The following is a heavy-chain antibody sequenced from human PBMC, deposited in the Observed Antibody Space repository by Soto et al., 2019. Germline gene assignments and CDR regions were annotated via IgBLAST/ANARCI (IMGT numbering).Heavy chain of an antibody. CDR3: AKYTYTSRYSFFGIDV. CDR2: IRSKAYGVTT. J-gene: IGHJ6*02. CDR1: GFTFSDYA. V-gene: IGHV3-49*03. Sequence: PGGSLRLSCTTSGFTFSDYAISWFRQTPGKGLEWVGVIRSKAYGVTTDYAASVKGRFAISRDDSKSTAYLQMNSVTTEDTAVYFCAKYTYTSRYSFFGIDVWGHGTTATVP. D-gene: IGHD2-15*01.